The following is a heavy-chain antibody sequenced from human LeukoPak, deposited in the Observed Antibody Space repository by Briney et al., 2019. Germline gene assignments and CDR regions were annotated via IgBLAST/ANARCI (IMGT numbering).Heavy chain of an antibody. V-gene: IGHV3-48*01. CDR3: ARDGGGMTTVTAAPKPIDY. CDR1: GFTFSSYS. J-gene: IGHJ4*02. CDR2: ISSSSSTI. Sequence: GGSLRLSCAASGFTFSSYSMNWVRQAPGKGLEWVSYISSSSSTIYYADSVKGRFTISRDNAKNSLYLQMNSLRAEDTAVYYCARDGGGMTTVTAAPKPIDYWGQGTLVTVSS. D-gene: IGHD4-17*01.